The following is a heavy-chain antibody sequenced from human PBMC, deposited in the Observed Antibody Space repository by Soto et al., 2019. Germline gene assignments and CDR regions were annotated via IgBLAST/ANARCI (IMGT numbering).Heavy chain of an antibody. D-gene: IGHD2-8*01. J-gene: IGHJ6*04. CDR2: TYYKSKWYN. Sequence: SQTLSLTCAISGDSVSTNSRAWNWISQSPSGGLEWLGRTYYKSKWYNDYAVSVKGRISINPDTSKNQLSLQLNSVTPEDTAVYYCARGINDPYYYGMEVWGKGTTVTVSS. V-gene: IGHV6-1*01. CDR1: GDSVSTNSRA. CDR3: ARGINDPYYYGMEV.